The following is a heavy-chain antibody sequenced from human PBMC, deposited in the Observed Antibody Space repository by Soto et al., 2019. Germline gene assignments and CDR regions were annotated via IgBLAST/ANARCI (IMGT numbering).Heavy chain of an antibody. Sequence: SETLSLTCSVSSDSMNSGGYYWSWIRQHPGKGLEWIGYVYHTGRTSYNPSLKSRVSISMDTSKNQFSLNLDSVTAADTAVYFCARDFAYFDSWGQGTLVTVSS. CDR3: ARDFAYFDS. J-gene: IGHJ4*02. D-gene: IGHD3-3*01. CDR1: SDSMNSGGYY. CDR2: VYHTGRT. V-gene: IGHV4-61*08.